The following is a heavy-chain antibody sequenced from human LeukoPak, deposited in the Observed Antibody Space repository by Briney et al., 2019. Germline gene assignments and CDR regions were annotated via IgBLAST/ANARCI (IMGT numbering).Heavy chain of an antibody. CDR1: GFTFSNYG. V-gene: IGHV3-30*03. J-gene: IGHJ6*02. Sequence: PGGSLRLSCAASGFTFSNYGMHWVRQAPGKGLEWVAVISYDGSNKYYADSVKGRFTISRDNSKNTLYLQMNSLRAEDTAVYYCASYCSSTSCYPFYYYYGMDVWGQGTTVTVSS. D-gene: IGHD2-2*01. CDR3: ASYCSSTSCYPFYYYYGMDV. CDR2: ISYDGSNK.